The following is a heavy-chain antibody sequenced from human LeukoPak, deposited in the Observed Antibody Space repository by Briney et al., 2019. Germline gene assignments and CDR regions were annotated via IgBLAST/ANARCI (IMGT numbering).Heavy chain of an antibody. CDR2: INHSGST. Sequence: SETLSLTCAVYGESLNSYYWSWIRQPPGKGLEWIGEINHSGSTNYNPSLKSRVTISVDTSKNQFSLKLSSVTAADTAVYYCARGRSAFDIWGQGTMVTVSS. J-gene: IGHJ3*02. V-gene: IGHV4-34*01. CDR3: ARGRSAFDI. CDR1: GESLNSYY.